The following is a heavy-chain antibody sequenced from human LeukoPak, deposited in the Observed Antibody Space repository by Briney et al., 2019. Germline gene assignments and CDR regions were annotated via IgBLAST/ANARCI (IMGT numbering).Heavy chain of an antibody. CDR2: ISAYNGNT. V-gene: IGHV1-18*01. J-gene: IGHJ5*02. CDR3: ASWTVPRITMVRGVITGSGFDP. D-gene: IGHD3-10*01. CDR1: GYTFTSYG. Sequence: ASVKVSCKASGYTFTSYGISWVRQAPGQGLEWMGWISAYNGNTNYAQKLQGRVTMTTDTSTSTAYMELRSLRSDDTAVYYCASWTVPRITMVRGVITGSGFDPWGQGTLVTVSS.